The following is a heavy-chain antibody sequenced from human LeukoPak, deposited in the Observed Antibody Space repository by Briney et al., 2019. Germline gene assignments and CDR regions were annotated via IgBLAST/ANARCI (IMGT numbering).Heavy chain of an antibody. CDR1: GFTFSSYD. CDR2: ISYDGNNK. J-gene: IGHJ3*02. V-gene: IGHV3-30*18. Sequence: PGRSLRLSCAASGFTFSSYDMHWVRQAPGKGLEWVAVISYDGNNKYYVDSVKGRFTITRDNSKNTLYLQMNSLRAEDTAEYYCAKVSRQAFDIWGQGTMVTVSS. CDR3: AKVSRQAFDI.